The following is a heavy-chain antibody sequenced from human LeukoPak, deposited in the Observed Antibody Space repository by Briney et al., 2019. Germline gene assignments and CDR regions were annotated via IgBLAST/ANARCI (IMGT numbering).Heavy chain of an antibody. J-gene: IGHJ4*02. CDR3: ARAPGYVGNLPDY. Sequence: PGGSLRLSCAASGFTFSSYGMHWVRQAPGKGLEWVAVIWYDGSNKYYADSVKGRFTISRDNSKNTLYLQMNSLRVEDTAVYYCARAPGYVGNLPDYWGQGTLVTVSS. CDR1: GFTFSSYG. V-gene: IGHV3-33*01. D-gene: IGHD4-23*01. CDR2: IWYDGSNK.